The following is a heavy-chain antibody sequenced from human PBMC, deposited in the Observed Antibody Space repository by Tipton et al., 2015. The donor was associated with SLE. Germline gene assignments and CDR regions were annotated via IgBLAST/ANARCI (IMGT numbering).Heavy chain of an antibody. CDR2: INPHTGAT. CDR1: GYTFSGYY. D-gene: IGHD3-3*01. J-gene: IGHJ4*02. Sequence: QLVQSGAEVKKPGASVKVSCRASGYTFSGYYMHWVRQAPGQGLAWMGWINPHTGATNYAQSFQGRVTMTRDTSISTAYMDLSRLTSDDTALYYCARDNVYFDLPYYWGQGSLVTVSS. CDR3: ARDNVYFDLPYY. V-gene: IGHV1-2*02.